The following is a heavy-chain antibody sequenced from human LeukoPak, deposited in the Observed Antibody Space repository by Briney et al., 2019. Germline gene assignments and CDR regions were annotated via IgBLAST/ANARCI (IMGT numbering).Heavy chain of an antibody. D-gene: IGHD3-9*01. CDR3: ARSYYDILTGYFVYYFDY. V-gene: IGHV4-34*01. Sequence: SETLSLTCAVYGGSFSGYYWSWIRQPPGKGLEWIGEINHSGSTNYNPSLKSRVTISVDTSKNQFSLKLSSVTAADTAVYYCARSYYDILTGYFVYYFDYWGQGTLVTVSS. CDR1: GGSFSGYY. J-gene: IGHJ4*02. CDR2: INHSGST.